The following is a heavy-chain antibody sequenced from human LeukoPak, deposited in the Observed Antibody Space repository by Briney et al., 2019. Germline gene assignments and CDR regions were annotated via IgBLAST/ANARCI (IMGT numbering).Heavy chain of an antibody. D-gene: IGHD3-3*01. CDR2: ISSSSSYI. Sequence: PGGSLRLSCAASGFTFSSYSMNWVRQAPGKGLEWVSSISSSSSYIYYADSVKGRFTISRDNAKNSLYLQMNSLRAEDTAVYYCARDVRIFGVVNLDYWGQGTLVTVSS. CDR3: ARDVRIFGVVNLDY. V-gene: IGHV3-21*01. J-gene: IGHJ4*02. CDR1: GFTFSSYS.